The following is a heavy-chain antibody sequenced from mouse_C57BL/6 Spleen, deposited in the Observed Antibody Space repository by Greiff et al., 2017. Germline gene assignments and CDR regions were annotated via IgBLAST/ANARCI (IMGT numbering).Heavy chain of an antibody. CDR3: ARRDYDRGDAMDY. D-gene: IGHD2-4*01. V-gene: IGHV2-5*01. CDR1: GFSLTSYG. J-gene: IGHJ4*01. Sequence: QVQLQQSGPGLVQPSQCLSITCTVSGFSLTSYGVHWVRQSPGKGLEWLGVIWRGGSTDYNAAFMSRLSITKDNSKSQVFFKMNSLQADDTAIYYCARRDYDRGDAMDYWGQGTSVTVSS. CDR2: IWRGGST.